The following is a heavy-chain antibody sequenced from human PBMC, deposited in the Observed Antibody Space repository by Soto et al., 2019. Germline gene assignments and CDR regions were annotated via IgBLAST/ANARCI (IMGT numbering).Heavy chain of an antibody. Sequence: QVQLVQSGAEVKKPRASVKVSCRTSGYTFTHYYIHWVRQAPGQGLEWLAIINPASGSTKYAQDFQGRVTLTMDTSTTTVYMELSGLRAEDTAIFSCARDLAAGDHWGQGTLVTVSS. CDR1: GYTFTHYY. CDR2: INPASGST. J-gene: IGHJ4*02. D-gene: IGHD6-13*01. CDR3: ARDLAAGDH. V-gene: IGHV1-46*01.